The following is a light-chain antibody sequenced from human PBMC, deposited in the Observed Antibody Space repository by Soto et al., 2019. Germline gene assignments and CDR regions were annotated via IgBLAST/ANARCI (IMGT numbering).Light chain of an antibody. J-gene: IGKJ1*01. Sequence: QCAVTISVPPGERATRSCRASQSVSSSYLAWYQQKPGQAPRLLIYGASSRATGIPDRFSDSGSGTDFTLTISRLEPEDFAVYYCQQFAASPRTFGQGTKVDIK. V-gene: IGKV3-20*01. CDR1: QSVSSSY. CDR2: GAS. CDR3: QQFAASPRT.